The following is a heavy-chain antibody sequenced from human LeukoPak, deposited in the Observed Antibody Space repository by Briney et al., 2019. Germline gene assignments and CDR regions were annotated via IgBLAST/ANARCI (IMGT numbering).Heavy chain of an antibody. J-gene: IGHJ3*02. CDR1: GGSISSHY. Sequence: SETLSLTCTVSGGSISSHYWNWIRQPPGKGLEWIGYIYYSGSTNYNPSLKSRVTISVDTSKNQFSLKLSSVTAADTAAYYCASETTVVNPGRSDVFDIRGQGTMVTVYS. CDR2: IYYSGST. CDR3: ASETTVVNPGRSDVFDI. V-gene: IGHV4-59*11. D-gene: IGHD4-23*01.